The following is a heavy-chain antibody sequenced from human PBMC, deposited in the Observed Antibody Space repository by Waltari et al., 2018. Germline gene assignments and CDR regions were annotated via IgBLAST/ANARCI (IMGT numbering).Heavy chain of an antibody. V-gene: IGHV1-2*04. CDR1: GYTFTGYY. J-gene: IGHJ6*02. D-gene: IGHD6-19*01. CDR3: ARDLDSSGWSNYYYGMDV. CDR2: INPNSGGT. Sequence: QVQLVQSGAEVKKPGASVKVSCKASGYTFTGYYMHWVRQAPGQGLEWMGWINPNSGGTNYAQKFQGWVTMTRDTSISTAYMELSRLRSDDTAVYYCARDLDSSGWSNYYYGMDVWGQGTTVTVSS.